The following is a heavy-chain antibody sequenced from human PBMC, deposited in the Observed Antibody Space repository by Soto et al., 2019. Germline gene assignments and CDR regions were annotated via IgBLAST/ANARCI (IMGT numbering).Heavy chain of an antibody. CDR3: ARDVDYYDSSGYRLDL. J-gene: IGHJ2*01. CDR2: INAGNGNT. D-gene: IGHD3-22*01. Sequence: ASVKVSCKASGYTFTSYAMHWVRQAPGQRLEWMGWINAGNGNTKYSQKFQGRVTITRDTSASTAYMELSSLRSDDTAVYYCARDVDYYDSSGYRLDLWGRGTLVTVS. V-gene: IGHV1-3*01. CDR1: GYTFTSYA.